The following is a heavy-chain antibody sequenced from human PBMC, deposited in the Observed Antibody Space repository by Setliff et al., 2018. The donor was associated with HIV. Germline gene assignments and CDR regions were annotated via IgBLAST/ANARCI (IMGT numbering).Heavy chain of an antibody. CDR2: ISSSSSTI. J-gene: IGHJ6*02. CDR3: ASSSSGWYHGYGMDV. D-gene: IGHD6-19*01. CDR1: GFTFSSYS. Sequence: PGGSLRLSCAASGFTFSSYSMNWVRQAPGKGLEWVSYISSSSSTIYYADSVKGRFTISRDNAKNSLYLQMNSLRAEDTAVYYCASSSSGWYHGYGMDVWGQGTTVTVSS. V-gene: IGHV3-48*04.